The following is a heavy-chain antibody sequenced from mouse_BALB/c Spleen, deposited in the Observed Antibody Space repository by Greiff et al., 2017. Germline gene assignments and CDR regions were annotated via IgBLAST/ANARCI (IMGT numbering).Heavy chain of an antibody. CDR1: GFAFSSYD. D-gene: IGHD1-1*01. V-gene: IGHV5-12-1*01. CDR2: ISSGGGST. Sequence: EVKLVESGGGLVKPGGSLKLSCAASGFAFSSYDMSWVRQTPEKRLEWVAYISSGGGSTYYPDTVKGRFTISRDNAKNTLYLQMSSLKSEDTAMYYCASPYGGFAYWGQGTLVTVSA. J-gene: IGHJ3*01. CDR3: ASPYGGFAY.